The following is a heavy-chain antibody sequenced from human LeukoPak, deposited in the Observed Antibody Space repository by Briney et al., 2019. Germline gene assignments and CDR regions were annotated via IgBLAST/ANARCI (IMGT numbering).Heavy chain of an antibody. V-gene: IGHV4-39*01. Sequence: PSETLSLTCIVSGGSISVTNYYWGWIRQPPGKGLEWIGGIYYSGSTYYNSHLRSRLTMSIDTSKKQFSLKLSSVTAADTALYYCARSWTVGEGAFDIWGQGSMVIVSS. CDR1: GGSISVTNYY. CDR3: ARSWTVGEGAFDI. CDR2: IYYSGST. D-gene: IGHD1-26*01. J-gene: IGHJ3*02.